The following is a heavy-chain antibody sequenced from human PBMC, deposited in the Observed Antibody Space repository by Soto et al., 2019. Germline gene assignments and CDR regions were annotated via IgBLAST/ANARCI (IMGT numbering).Heavy chain of an antibody. V-gene: IGHV1-69*02. J-gene: IGHJ3*01. CDR1: GDTFTPYT. Sequence: QVQLVQSGAEVKKPGSSVKVSCEASGDTFTPYTISGVQQAPGQGLDGLGRISPTLGIANYAQKFQASVSITADKSTSTAYMELNSLRSEVSALYYCATYHHYLCSSVGCANSDDALNVWGQGTTVTVSS. CDR3: ATYHHYLCSSVGCANSDDALNV. D-gene: IGHD2-2*01. CDR2: ISPTLGIA.